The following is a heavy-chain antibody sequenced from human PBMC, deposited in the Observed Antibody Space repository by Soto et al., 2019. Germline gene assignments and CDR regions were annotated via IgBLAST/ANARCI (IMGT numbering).Heavy chain of an antibody. D-gene: IGHD5-18*01. CDR1: GGSVGSGAYY. CDR2: IQYSGDT. Sequence: SETLSLTCIVSGGSVGSGAYYWSWIRQPPGNALEWIGYIQYSGDTNYNSSLKSRVTISVDMSRNRFSLKLTSVTAADTAFYYCARNSGYSYGALNCEMVVWGQGTTVTVSS. V-gene: IGHV4-61*08. CDR3: ARNSGYSYGALNCEMVV. J-gene: IGHJ6*02.